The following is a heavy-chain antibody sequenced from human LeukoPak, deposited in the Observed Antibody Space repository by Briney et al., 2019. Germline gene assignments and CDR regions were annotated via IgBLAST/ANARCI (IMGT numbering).Heavy chain of an antibody. CDR2: INPNSGGT. V-gene: IGHV1-2*02. J-gene: IGHJ6*03. CDR1: GYTFTGYY. Sequence: ASVTVSCTASGYTFTGYYMHWVRQAPGQGLEWMGWINPNSGGTNYAQKFQGRVTMTRDTSISTAYMELSRLRSDDTAVYYCARAEGSSGYYYYYYMDVWGKGTTVTVSS. D-gene: IGHD3-22*01. CDR3: ARAEGSSGYYYYYYMDV.